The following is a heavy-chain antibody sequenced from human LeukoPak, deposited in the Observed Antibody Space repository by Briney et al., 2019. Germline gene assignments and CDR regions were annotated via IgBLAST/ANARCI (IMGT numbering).Heavy chain of an antibody. Sequence: GALVKVSCKASGYTFTSYYMHWVRQAPGQGLEWMGRIIPILGIANYAQKFQGRVTITADKSTSTAYMELSSLRSEDTAVYYCARDRTDGDYDYYYGMDVWGQGTTVTVSS. CDR3: ARDRTDGDYDYYYGMDV. V-gene: IGHV1-69*04. D-gene: IGHD4-17*01. CDR2: IIPILGIA. CDR1: GYTFTSYY. J-gene: IGHJ6*02.